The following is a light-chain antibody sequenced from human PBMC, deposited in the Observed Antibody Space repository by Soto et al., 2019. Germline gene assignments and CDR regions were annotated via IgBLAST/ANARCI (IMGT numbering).Light chain of an antibody. V-gene: IGKV3-11*01. CDR1: KSVNSY. CDR3: QQRSSWPPPT. J-gene: IGKJ4*01. CDR2: DAS. Sequence: EIVLTQSPATLSLSPGERATLSCRASKSVNSYLAWYQQRPGQAPRLLIYDASNRAAGIPARFSGSGSGTDFTLTISSLEPEDFAIDYCQQRSSWPPPTFGGGTRVDMK.